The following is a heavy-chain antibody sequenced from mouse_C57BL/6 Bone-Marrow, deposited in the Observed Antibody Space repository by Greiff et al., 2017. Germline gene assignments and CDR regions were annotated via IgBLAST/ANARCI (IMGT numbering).Heavy chain of an antibody. Sequence: EVQGVESGGGLVKPGGSLKLSCAASGFTFSSYAMSWVRQTPEKRLEWVATISDGGSYTYYPDNVKGRFTISRDNAKNNLYLQMSHLKSEDTAMYYCARDYDYDGGYFDYWGQGTTLTVSS. D-gene: IGHD2-4*01. CDR2: ISDGGSYT. J-gene: IGHJ2*01. CDR3: ARDYDYDGGYFDY. V-gene: IGHV5-4*01. CDR1: GFTFSSYA.